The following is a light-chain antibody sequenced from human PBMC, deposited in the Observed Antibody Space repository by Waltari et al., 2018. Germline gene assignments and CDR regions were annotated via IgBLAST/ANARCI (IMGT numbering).Light chain of an antibody. CDR3: SSYTSSSTLYV. CDR2: DVS. J-gene: IGLJ1*01. V-gene: IGLV2-14*03. Sequence: QSALPQPASVSGSPGQSIPISCTGTSSDVGGYNYVSWYQQHPGKAPKLMIYDVSNRPSGVSNRFSGSKSGNTASLTISGLQAEDEADYYCSSYTSSSTLYVFGTGTKVTVL. CDR1: SSDVGGYNY.